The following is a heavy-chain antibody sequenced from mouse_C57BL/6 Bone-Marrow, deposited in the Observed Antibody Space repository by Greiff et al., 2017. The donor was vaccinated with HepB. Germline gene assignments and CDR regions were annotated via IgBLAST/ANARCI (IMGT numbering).Heavy chain of an antibody. D-gene: IGHD2-5*01. CDR3: ASDSKGGYYAMDY. Sequence: QVQLQQSGPELVKPGASVKISCKASGYAFSSSWMNWVKQRPGKGLEWIGRIYPGDGATNSNGQFKGKATLTADKSSSTAYMQLSSLTSEDSAVYFCASDSKGGYYAMDYWGQGTSVTVSS. V-gene: IGHV1-82*01. J-gene: IGHJ4*01. CDR2: IYPGDGAT. CDR1: GYAFSSSW.